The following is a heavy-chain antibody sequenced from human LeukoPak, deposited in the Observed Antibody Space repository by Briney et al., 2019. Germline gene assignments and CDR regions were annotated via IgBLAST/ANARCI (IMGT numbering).Heavy chain of an antibody. CDR3: TKGGHGDY. V-gene: IGHV3-23*01. CDR1: GFAFSSYV. D-gene: IGHD2-21*02. Sequence: GRSLRLSCAASGFAFSSYVMHWVRQAPGKGLEWVSTLSGDGSDTYYADSVKGRFTISRDTSKNTLFLQMNSLRADDTAIYYCTKGGHGDYWGQGTMVTVSS. J-gene: IGHJ4*02. CDR2: LSGDGSDT.